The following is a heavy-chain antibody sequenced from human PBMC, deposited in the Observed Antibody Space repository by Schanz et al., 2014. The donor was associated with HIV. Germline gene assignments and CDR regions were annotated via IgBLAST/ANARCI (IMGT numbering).Heavy chain of an antibody. J-gene: IGHJ4*02. CDR1: GFTLSGYT. CDR2: ISVTGDNT. D-gene: IGHD3-10*01. V-gene: IGHV3-23*01. CDR3: GTYNYGSGHDY. Sequence: EVQLLESGGGLVLPGGSLRVSCAVSGFTLSGYTMSWVRQAPGKGLEWVSSISVTGDNTYYADSVKGRFTISRDTSKKTLYLQMNSLRAEDTAIYHCGTYNYGSGHDYWGQGTLVTVSS.